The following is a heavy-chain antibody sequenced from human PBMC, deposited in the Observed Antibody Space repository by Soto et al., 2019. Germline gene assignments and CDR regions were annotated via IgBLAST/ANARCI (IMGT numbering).Heavy chain of an antibody. CDR3: ANRSDSSSWAFHY. D-gene: IGHD6-13*01. CDR1: GFTFSTYG. J-gene: IGHJ4*02. CDR2: ISYDGSNK. Sequence: PGGSWRLSCTASGFTFSTYGMHGVRQAPGKGLEWVAVISYDGSNKYYADSVKGRFTISRDNSKNTLYLQMNSLRAEDTAVYYCANRSDSSSWAFHYWGQGT. V-gene: IGHV3-30*18.